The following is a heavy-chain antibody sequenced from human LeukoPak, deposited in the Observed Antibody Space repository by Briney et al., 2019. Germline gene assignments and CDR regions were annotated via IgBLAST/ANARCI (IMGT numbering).Heavy chain of an antibody. CDR3: ARGYDSSGYYYEWYFDL. D-gene: IGHD3-22*01. V-gene: IGHV4-38-2*02. CDR2: IYHSGST. CDR1: GYSISSGYY. J-gene: IGHJ2*01. Sequence: PSETLSLTCTVSGYSISSGYYWGWIRQPPGKGLEWIGSIYHSGSTYYNPSLKSRVTISVDTSKNQFSLKLSSVTAADTAVYYCARGYDSSGYYYEWYFDLWGRGTLVTVSS.